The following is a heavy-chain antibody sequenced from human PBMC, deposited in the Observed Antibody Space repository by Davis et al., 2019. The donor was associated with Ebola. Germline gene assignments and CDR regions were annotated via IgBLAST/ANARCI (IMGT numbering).Heavy chain of an antibody. V-gene: IGHV3-30*03. J-gene: IGHJ4*02. CDR2: ISYDGSNK. D-gene: IGHD3-10*01. Sequence: GESLKISCAASGFTFSSYGMHWVRQAPGKGLEWVAVISYDGSNKYYADSVKGRFTISRDNSKNTLYLQMNSLRAEDTAVYYCATALEYYYGSGSFYFDYWGQGTLVTVSS. CDR1: GFTFSSYG. CDR3: ATALEYYYGSGSFYFDY.